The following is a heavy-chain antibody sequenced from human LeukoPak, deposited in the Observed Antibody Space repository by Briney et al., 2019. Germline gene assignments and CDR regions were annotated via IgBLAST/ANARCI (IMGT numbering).Heavy chain of an antibody. V-gene: IGHV4-34*01. CDR2: INHSGST. CDR1: GGSFSGYY. J-gene: IGHJ3*02. Sequence: PSETLSLTCAVYGGSFSGYYWSWIRQPPGKGLEWIGEINHSGSTNYNPSLKSRVTISVDTSKNQFSLKLSPVTAADTAVYYCARGWPSDAFDIWGQGTMVTVSS. D-gene: IGHD1-26*01. CDR3: ARGWPSDAFDI.